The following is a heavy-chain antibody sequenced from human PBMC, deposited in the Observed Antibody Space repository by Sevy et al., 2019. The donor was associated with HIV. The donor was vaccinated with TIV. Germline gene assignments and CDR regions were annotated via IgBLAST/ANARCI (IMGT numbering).Heavy chain of an antibody. D-gene: IGHD6-19*01. CDR3: ARSQGIAVAGHFAY. V-gene: IGHV3-53*01. CDR1: GFTVSSNY. CDR2: IYGGGST. Sequence: GSLRLSCAASGFTVSSNYMSWVRQAPGKGLEWVSVIYGGGSTYYADSVKGRFTISSDNSKNTLYLQMNSLRAEDTAVYYCARSQGIAVAGHFAYWGQGTLVTVSS. J-gene: IGHJ4*02.